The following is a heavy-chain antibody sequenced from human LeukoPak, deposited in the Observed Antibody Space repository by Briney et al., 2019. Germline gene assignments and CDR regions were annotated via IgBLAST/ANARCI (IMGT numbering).Heavy chain of an antibody. CDR2: ISASGDNT. D-gene: IGHD3-22*01. Sequence: PGGSLRLSCVASGFTFSSYCMNWVRQAPGKGLEWVSAISASGDNTYYADSVKGRFTISRDNSKNTLYLQMNGLRAEDTAVYYCAKADNTMIVVVIIIGYYFDYWGQGTLVTVSS. CDR3: AKADNTMIVVVIIIGYYFDY. V-gene: IGHV3-23*01. CDR1: GFTFSSYC. J-gene: IGHJ4*02.